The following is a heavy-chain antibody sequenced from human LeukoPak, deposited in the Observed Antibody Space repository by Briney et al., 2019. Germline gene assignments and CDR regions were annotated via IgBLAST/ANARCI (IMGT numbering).Heavy chain of an antibody. Sequence: SETLSPTCDVSGDSISSSNWWNWVRQPPGKGLEWIGGIYHSGSTNYNPSLKSRVTMSVDKSKNQFSLKLSSVTAADTAVLYCARRRYNYGFDSWGQGTLVTVSS. CDR1: GDSISSSNW. V-gene: IGHV4/OR15-8*01. J-gene: IGHJ4*02. CDR2: IYHSGST. D-gene: IGHD5-18*01. CDR3: ARRRYNYGFDS.